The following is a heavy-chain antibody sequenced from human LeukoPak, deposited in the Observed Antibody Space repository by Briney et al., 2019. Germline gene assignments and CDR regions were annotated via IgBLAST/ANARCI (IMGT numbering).Heavy chain of an antibody. CDR1: GGSISSYY. J-gene: IGHJ4*02. D-gene: IGHD6-13*01. CDR3: ASGRAAAGHFDN. CDR2: IYTSGST. Sequence: SETLSLTCTVSGGSISSYYWSWVRQPAGKGLEWIGRIYTSGSTNYNPSLKSRVTMSVDTSKNQFSLKLSSVTAADTAVYYCASGRAAAGHFDNWGQGTLVTVSS. V-gene: IGHV4-4*07.